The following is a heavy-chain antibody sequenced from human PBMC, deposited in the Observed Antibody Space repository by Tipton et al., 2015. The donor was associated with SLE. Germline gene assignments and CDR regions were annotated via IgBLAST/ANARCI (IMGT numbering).Heavy chain of an antibody. D-gene: IGHD2-15*01. CDR3: AKGGSNFHAVAFDI. V-gene: IGHV3-53*01. CDR2: IYRGGGT. Sequence: QLVQSGGGLVQPGGSLRLSCAVSGFTINTNYMSWVRQAPGKGLEWVSVIYRGGGTYYADSVKGRFTISRGNSKNTLYLQMNSLRAEDTAAYYCAKGGSNFHAVAFDIWGQGTMVSVSS. CDR1: GFTINTNY. J-gene: IGHJ3*02.